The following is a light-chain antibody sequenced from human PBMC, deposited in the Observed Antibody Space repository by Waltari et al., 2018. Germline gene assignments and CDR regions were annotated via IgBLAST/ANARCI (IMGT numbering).Light chain of an antibody. V-gene: IGKV3-11*01. CDR2: DAA. Sequence: ESVLTQSPATRSVSPGEAATRACRASQSGGTHLAWYQQKPGQAPRLLIYDAANRATGNPDRFRGSGSGTDFTLTISSLETADFAIYSCQQRSSWTPHPLGQGARLELK. J-gene: IGKJ2*01. CDR1: QSGGTH. CDR3: QQRSSWTPHP.